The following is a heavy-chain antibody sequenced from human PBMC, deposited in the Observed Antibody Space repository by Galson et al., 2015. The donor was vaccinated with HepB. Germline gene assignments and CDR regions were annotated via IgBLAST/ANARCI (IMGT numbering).Heavy chain of an antibody. CDR1: GYTLTEIS. V-gene: IGHV1-24*01. CDR2: SDPESGER. CDR3: ATADLWSGYFDY. Sequence: SVKVSCQVSGYTLTEISMYWLRRVPGKGLEFMGGSDPESGERMYGQTFQGRVTLTEDTTTDTAYMELRSLRSEDTALYYCATADLWSGYFDYWGQGTLVTVSS. D-gene: IGHD3-3*01. J-gene: IGHJ4*02.